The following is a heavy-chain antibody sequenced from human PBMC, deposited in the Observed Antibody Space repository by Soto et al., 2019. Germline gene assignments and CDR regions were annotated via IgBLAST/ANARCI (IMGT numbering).Heavy chain of an antibody. CDR3: ARLVSSTVYFDY. J-gene: IGHJ4*02. Sequence: LSLTCTISGGSISSSSYSWGWVRQPPGKGLEWIGNIHYTGSTYFNPSLKSRVTISVDMARNQFSLKLTSVTAADTAVYYCARLVSSTVYFDYWGQGTRVTVSS. D-gene: IGHD2-2*01. V-gene: IGHV4-39*01. CDR2: IHYTGST. CDR1: GGSISSSSYS.